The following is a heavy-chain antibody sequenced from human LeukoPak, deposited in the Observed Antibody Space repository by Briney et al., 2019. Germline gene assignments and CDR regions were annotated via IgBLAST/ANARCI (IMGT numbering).Heavy chain of an antibody. J-gene: IGHJ4*02. Sequence: RGASVKVSCKASGYTFTSYGISWVRQAPGQGLEWMGLISAYNGNTNYAQKLQGRVTMTTDTSTSTAYMELRSLRSDDTAVYYCARDRAYGHSSVWDFEYWGQGTLVTVSS. V-gene: IGHV1-18*01. CDR2: ISAYNGNT. CDR3: ARDRAYGHSSVWDFEY. CDR1: GYTFTSYG. D-gene: IGHD3-22*01.